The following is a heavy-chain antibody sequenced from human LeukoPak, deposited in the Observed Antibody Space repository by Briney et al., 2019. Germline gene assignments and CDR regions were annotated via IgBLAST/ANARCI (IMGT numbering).Heavy chain of an antibody. J-gene: IGHJ4*02. V-gene: IGHV4-34*01. CDR1: GGSFSGYY. CDR3: ARGRREMATIVWGYFDY. Sequence: SETLSLTCAVYGGSFSGYYWSWIRQPPGKGLEWIGEISHSGSTNYNPSLKSRVTISVDTSKNQFSLKLSSVTAADTAVYYCARGRREMATIVWGYFDYWGQGTLVTVSS. D-gene: IGHD5-24*01. CDR2: ISHSGST.